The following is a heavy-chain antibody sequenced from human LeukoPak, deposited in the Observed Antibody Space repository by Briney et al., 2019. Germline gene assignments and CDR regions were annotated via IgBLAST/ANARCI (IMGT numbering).Heavy chain of an antibody. D-gene: IGHD6-6*01. Sequence: SVKVSCKASGGTFSSYAISWVRQAPGQGLEWMGRIIPILGIANYAQKFQGRVTITADKSTSTAYMELSSLRSEDTAVYYCARDRPYSSSSELYYYYGMDVWGQGTTVTVSS. CDR3: ARDRPYSSSSELYYYYGMDV. CDR2: IIPILGIA. J-gene: IGHJ6*02. V-gene: IGHV1-69*04. CDR1: GGTFSSYA.